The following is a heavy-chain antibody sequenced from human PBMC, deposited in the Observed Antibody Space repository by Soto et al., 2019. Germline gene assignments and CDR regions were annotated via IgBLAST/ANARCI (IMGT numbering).Heavy chain of an antibody. Sequence: SETLSLTCTVSGGSISSYYWSWIRQPPGKGLEWIGYIYYSGSTNYSPSLKSRVTISVDTSKNQFSLKLSSVTAADTAVYYCASFSGSYCHDDWGQGTLVTVSS. CDR2: IYYSGST. V-gene: IGHV4-59*01. J-gene: IGHJ4*02. CDR3: ASFSGSYCHDD. D-gene: IGHD1-26*01. CDR1: GGSISSYY.